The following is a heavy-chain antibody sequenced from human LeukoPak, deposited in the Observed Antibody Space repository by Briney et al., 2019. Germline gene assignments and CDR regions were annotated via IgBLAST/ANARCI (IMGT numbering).Heavy chain of an antibody. V-gene: IGHV4-61*02. Sequence: PSETLSLTCTVSGGSVRGGNYYWSWIRQPAGEGLEWIGRISTGGSTSYNPSLKSRVTISLDASKNQFSLMLSSVSAADTAVYYCARDVEKAYYYGAGSYYHEYYFDYWGQGTLVTVSS. CDR1: GGSVRGGNYY. D-gene: IGHD3-10*01. CDR3: ARDVEKAYYYGAGSYYHEYYFDY. J-gene: IGHJ4*02. CDR2: ISTGGST.